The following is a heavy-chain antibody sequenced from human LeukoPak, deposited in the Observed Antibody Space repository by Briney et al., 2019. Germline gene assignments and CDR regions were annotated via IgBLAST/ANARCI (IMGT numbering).Heavy chain of an antibody. CDR3: ANDRRFCSGGSCYSGKGGAFDI. J-gene: IGHJ3*02. CDR1: GFTFSSNA. Sequence: GGSLRLSCAASGFTFSSNAMSWVRQAPGKGLEWVSAISGSGGSTYYADSVKGRFTISRDNSRNTLYLQMNSLRADDTAVYYCANDRRFCSGGSCYSGKGGAFDIWGQGTMVTVSS. CDR2: ISGSGGST. V-gene: IGHV3-23*01. D-gene: IGHD2-15*01.